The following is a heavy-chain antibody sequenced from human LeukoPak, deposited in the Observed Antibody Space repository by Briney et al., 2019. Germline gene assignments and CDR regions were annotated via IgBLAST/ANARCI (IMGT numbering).Heavy chain of an antibody. CDR1: TXXSXA. V-gene: IGHV3-23*01. J-gene: IGHJ4*02. D-gene: IGHD1-1*01. CDR3: ATPTTLRHFDY. CDR2: ISGSGGST. Sequence: TXXSXAMSXVRQAPXKGLEWVSAISGSGGSTYYADSVKGRFTISRDNSKNTLYLQMNSLRAEDTAVYYCATPTTLRHFDYWGQGTLVTVSS.